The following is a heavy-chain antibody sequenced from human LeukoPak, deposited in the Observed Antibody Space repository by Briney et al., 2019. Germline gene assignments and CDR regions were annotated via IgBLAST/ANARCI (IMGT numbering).Heavy chain of an antibody. CDR1: GGTFSSYA. CDR3: ASLTYYDFWSGYYTWNYFGY. D-gene: IGHD3-3*01. Sequence: SVKVSCKASGGTFSSYAISWVRQAPGQGLEWMGGIIPIFGTANYAQKFQGRVTITADESTSTAYMELSSLRSEDTAVYYCASLTYYDFWSGYYTWNYFGYWGQGTLVTVSS. V-gene: IGHV1-69*01. J-gene: IGHJ4*02. CDR2: IIPIFGTA.